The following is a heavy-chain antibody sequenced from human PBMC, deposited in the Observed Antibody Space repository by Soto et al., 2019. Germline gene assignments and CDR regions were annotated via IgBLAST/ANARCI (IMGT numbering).Heavy chain of an antibody. Sequence: SGPTLVNPTQTLTLTCTFSGFSLSTGGVGVGWVRQPPGKALEWLAFIYWDDDKRYNPSLKTRLTITKDTSKNLVVLIMTDMDPVDTATYFCANRLNASSNGSDTGIFDYWGQGTLVTVSS. J-gene: IGHJ4*02. D-gene: IGHD3-10*01. CDR1: GFSLSTGGVG. CDR2: IYWDDDK. V-gene: IGHV2-5*02. CDR3: ANRLNASSNGSDTGIFDY.